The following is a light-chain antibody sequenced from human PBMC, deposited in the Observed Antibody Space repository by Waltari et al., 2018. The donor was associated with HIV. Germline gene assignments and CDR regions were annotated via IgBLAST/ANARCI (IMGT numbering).Light chain of an antibody. Sequence: QSALTQPASVSGSPGQSITISCTGTNSDIGGPHSVACYQQHPGKAPKLIIYDVSNRPAGVSDRFSGSKSGNTASLTISGLQAEDEADYYCKSSTTRSTPCVFGSGTKVTVL. CDR3: KSSTTRSTPCV. CDR1: NSDIGGPHS. V-gene: IGLV2-14*01. CDR2: DVS. J-gene: IGLJ1*01.